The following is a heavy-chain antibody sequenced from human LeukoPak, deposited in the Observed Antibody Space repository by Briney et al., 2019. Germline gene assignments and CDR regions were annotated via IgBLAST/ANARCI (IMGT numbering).Heavy chain of an antibody. D-gene: IGHD2-2*01. CDR1: GYTFTGYY. V-gene: IGHV1-2*02. CDR2: INPNSGGT. J-gene: IGHJ6*02. CDR3: ARAEDIVVVPAYYYYGMDV. Sequence: ASVKVSCKASGYTFTGYYMHWVRQAPGQRLEWMGWINPNSGGTNYAQKFQGRVTMTRDTSISTAYMVLSRLRSDDTAVYYCARAEDIVVVPAYYYYGMDVWGQGTTVTVSS.